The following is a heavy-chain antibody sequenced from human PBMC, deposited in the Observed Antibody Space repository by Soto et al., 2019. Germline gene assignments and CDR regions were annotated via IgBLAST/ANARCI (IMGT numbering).Heavy chain of an antibody. Sequence: EVQLVDSGGGLVQPGGSLRLSCVASGFTVSAHDMTWVRQAPGKGLEWVSVIYTGGGTQYAASVKGRFIISRDSSNNTVYLRMNRVRVEDTAMYYCARDRVGLRFDPWGQGTLVTVSS. V-gene: IGHV3-66*01. CDR1: GFTVSAHD. J-gene: IGHJ5*02. CDR2: IYTGGGT. CDR3: ARDRVGLRFDP.